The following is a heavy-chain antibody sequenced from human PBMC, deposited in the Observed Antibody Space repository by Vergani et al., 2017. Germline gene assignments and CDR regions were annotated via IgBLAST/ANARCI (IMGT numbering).Heavy chain of an antibody. D-gene: IGHD2-15*01. CDR3: AKDLSRYCSGGSCYSQNAFDI. J-gene: IGHJ3*02. CDR2: ISYDGSNK. V-gene: IGHV3-30*18. Sequence: QVQLVESGGGVVQPGRSLRLSCAASGFTFSSYGMHWVRQAPGKGLEWVAVISYDGSNKYYADSVKGRFTISRDNSKNTLYLQMNSLRAEDTAVYYCAKDLSRYCSGGSCYSQNAFDIWGQGTTVTVSS. CDR1: GFTFSSYG.